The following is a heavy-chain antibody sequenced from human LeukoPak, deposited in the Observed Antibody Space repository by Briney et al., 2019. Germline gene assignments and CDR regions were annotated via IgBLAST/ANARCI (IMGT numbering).Heavy chain of an antibody. CDR3: ATIVVVPAASWYFDL. D-gene: IGHD2-2*01. J-gene: IGHJ2*01. V-gene: IGHV4-39*01. CDR1: GGSISSSSYY. Sequence: PSETLSLTCTVSGGSISSSSYYWGWIRQPPGKGLEWIGSIYYSGSTYYNPSLKSRVTISVDTSKNQFPLKLSSVTAADTAVYYCATIVVVPAASWYFDLWSRGTLVTVSS. CDR2: IYYSGST.